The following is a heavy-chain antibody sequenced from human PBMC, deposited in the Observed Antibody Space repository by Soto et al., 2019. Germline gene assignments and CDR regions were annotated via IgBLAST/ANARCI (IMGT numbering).Heavy chain of an antibody. J-gene: IGHJ3*02. D-gene: IGHD1-26*01. Sequence: VPLVESGGGLVKPGGSLRLSCVGSGLNFRAAWMSWVRQAPGQGLELMGRIIPIVGIAHYAKRFQGRLTITADKSTSTAYMGPSSLISEDTAMYYCARAQWELEDFEIWGQGTMVTVSS. CDR2: IIPIVGIA. CDR1: GLNFRAAW. CDR3: ARAQWELEDFEI. V-gene: IGHV1-69*09.